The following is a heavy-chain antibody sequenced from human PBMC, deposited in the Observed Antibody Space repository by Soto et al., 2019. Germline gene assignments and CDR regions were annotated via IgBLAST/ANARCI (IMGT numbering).Heavy chain of an antibody. CDR2: IDPSDSYT. CDR1: GYSFTSYW. D-gene: IGHD2-21*02. CDR3: ARQRSDWHFDY. Sequence: EVQLVQSGAEVKKPGESLRISCKGSGYSFTSYWISWVRLMPGKGLEWMGRIDPSDSYTYYSPSFQGHVTFSADKSVSAAYLQWSSLKASDTAMSYCARQRSDWHFDYWSQGTLVTVYS. J-gene: IGHJ4*02. V-gene: IGHV5-10-1*01.